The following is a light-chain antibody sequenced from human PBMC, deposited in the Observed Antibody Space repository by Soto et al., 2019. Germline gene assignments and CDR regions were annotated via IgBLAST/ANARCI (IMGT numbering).Light chain of an antibody. CDR1: GGTIASNY. Sequence: NFMLTQPHSVSESPGKTVTISCSASGGTIASNYVQWYQQRPGSVPTTVIYEDNRGPSGVPNRFSGSVDSSSNSASLTISGLKTEDEADYYCQSYDTVWVFGGGTKLTVL. J-gene: IGLJ3*02. CDR2: EDN. CDR3: QSYDTVWV. V-gene: IGLV6-57*02.